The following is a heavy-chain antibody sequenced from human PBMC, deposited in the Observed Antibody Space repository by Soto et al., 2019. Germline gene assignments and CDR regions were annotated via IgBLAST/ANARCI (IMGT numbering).Heavy chain of an antibody. CDR2: ISYDGSNK. CDR3: AATTPGDRYYFDY. CDR1: GFTFSSYG. D-gene: IGHD7-27*01. V-gene: IGHV3-30*03. Sequence: GGSLRLSCAASGFTFSSYGMHWVRQAPGKGLEWVAVISYDGSNKYYADSVKGRFTISRDNSKNTLYLQMNSLRAEDTAVYYCAATTPGDRYYFDYWGQGTLVTVSS. J-gene: IGHJ4*02.